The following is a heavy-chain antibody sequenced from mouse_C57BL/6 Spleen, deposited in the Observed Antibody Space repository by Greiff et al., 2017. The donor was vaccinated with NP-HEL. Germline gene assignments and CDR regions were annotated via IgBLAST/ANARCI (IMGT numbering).Heavy chain of an antibody. CDR3: ARSDYGYDWYFDV. Sequence: VQLQQPGAELVKPGASVKLSCKASGYTFTSYWMTWVKQRPGQGLEWIGEIDPASGSTNYNEKFKSKATLTVDKSSSTAYMQLSSLTSEDSAVYSCARSDYGYDWYFDVWGTGTTVTVSS. V-gene: IGHV1-55*01. CDR2: IDPASGST. CDR1: GYTFTSYW. J-gene: IGHJ1*03. D-gene: IGHD2-2*01.